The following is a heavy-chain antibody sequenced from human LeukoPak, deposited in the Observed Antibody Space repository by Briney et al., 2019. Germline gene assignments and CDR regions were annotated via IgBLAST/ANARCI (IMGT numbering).Heavy chain of an antibody. CDR3: ATTPITMARKFDY. D-gene: IGHD6-19*01. CDR2: FDPEDGET. Sequence: GASVKVPCKVSGYTLTELSMHWVRQAPGKGLEWMGGFDPEDGETIYAQNFQGRVTMTEDTSTDTAYMELSGLRSEDTAVYYCATTPITMARKFDYWGQGTLVTVSS. J-gene: IGHJ4*02. CDR1: GYTLTELS. V-gene: IGHV1-24*01.